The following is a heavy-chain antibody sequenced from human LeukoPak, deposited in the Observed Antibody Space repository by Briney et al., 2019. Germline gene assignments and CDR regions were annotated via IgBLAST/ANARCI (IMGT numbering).Heavy chain of an antibody. CDR3: ARGYSGYDGGYYFDY. J-gene: IGHJ4*02. CDR2: MNPNSGNT. Sequence: ASVKVSCKASGYTFTSYDINWVRQATGQGLEWMGWMNPNSGNTGYTQKFQGRVTITRNTSISTAYMELSSLRSEDTAVYYCARGYSGYDGGYYFDYWGQGTLVTVSS. V-gene: IGHV1-8*03. CDR1: GYTFTSYD. D-gene: IGHD5-12*01.